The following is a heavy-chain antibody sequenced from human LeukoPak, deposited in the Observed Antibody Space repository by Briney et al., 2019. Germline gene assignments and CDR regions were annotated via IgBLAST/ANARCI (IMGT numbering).Heavy chain of an antibody. D-gene: IGHD4-17*01. Sequence: GGSLRLSCAASGFTFSSYSMNWVRQAPGKGLEWVSSISSSSSYIYYADSVKGRFTISRDNAKNSLYLQMNSLRAEDTALYYCAKSGYGDYVLPKFDYWGQGTLVTVSS. CDR1: GFTFSSYS. CDR2: ISSSSSYI. V-gene: IGHV3-21*04. J-gene: IGHJ4*02. CDR3: AKSGYGDYVLPKFDY.